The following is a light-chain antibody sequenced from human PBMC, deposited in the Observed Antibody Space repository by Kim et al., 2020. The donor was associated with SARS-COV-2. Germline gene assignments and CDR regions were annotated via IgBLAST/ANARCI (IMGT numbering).Light chain of an antibody. Sequence: ACGHTVRTTCQGDSVRSYYASWYQQKPGQAPVLVIYEKNNRPSGIPDRFSGSSSGNTASLTITGAQAEDEADYYCNARESGVNHVVFGGGTQLTVL. CDR3: NARESGVNHVV. J-gene: IGLJ3*02. V-gene: IGLV3-19*01. CDR1: SVRSYY. CDR2: EKN.